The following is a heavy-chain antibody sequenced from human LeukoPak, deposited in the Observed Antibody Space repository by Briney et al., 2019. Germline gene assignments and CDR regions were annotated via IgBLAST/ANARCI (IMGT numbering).Heavy chain of an antibody. CDR3: AKDTGSANWGRFDC. V-gene: IGHV3-48*04. CDR1: GFTFTTYS. CDR2: ITPTGNTF. D-gene: IGHD7-27*01. Sequence: GGSLRLSCEGSGFTFTTYSLTWVRQVPGKGLEWISYITPTGNTFYYADSVKGRFTISRDNAKNSLYLQMNSLRAEDTALYYCAKDTGSANWGRFDCWGQGTLVTISS. J-gene: IGHJ4*02.